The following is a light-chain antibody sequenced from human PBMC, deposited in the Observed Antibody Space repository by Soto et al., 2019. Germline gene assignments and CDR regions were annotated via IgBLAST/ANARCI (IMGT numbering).Light chain of an antibody. J-gene: IGLJ1*01. CDR2: EAS. CDR1: SSDVGSHNL. V-gene: IGLV2-23*01. Sequence: QSVLTQPASVSGSPGHSITIPCTETSSDVGSHNLVSWYQQYPGKAPKLIICEASKRPSGVSNRFSGSKSGSTASLTISGLQDEDEADYYCCSNAGGRSYVFGTGTKVTVL. CDR3: CSNAGGRSYV.